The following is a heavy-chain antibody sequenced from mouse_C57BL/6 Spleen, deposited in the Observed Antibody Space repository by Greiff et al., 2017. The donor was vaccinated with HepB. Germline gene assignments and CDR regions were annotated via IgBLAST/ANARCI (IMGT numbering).Heavy chain of an antibody. J-gene: IGHJ3*01. CDR3: TRGGSSYEGFAY. CDR1: GYTFTDYE. D-gene: IGHD1-1*01. CDR2: IDPETGGT. Sequence: VQLQQSGAELVRPGASVTLSCKASGYTFTDYEMHWVKQTPVHGLEWIGAIDPETGGTAYNQKFKGKAILTADKSSSTAYMELRSLTSEDSAVYYCTRGGSSYEGFAYWGQGTLVTVSA. V-gene: IGHV1-15*01.